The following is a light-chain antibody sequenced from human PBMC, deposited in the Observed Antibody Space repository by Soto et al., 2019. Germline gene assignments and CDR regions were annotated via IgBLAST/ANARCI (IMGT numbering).Light chain of an antibody. Sequence: ERVMTQSPATLSVSPGEKATLSGRASPSVSNNLAWYQQKPGQAPRLLTYFASTRATGIPARFSGSGSGTECSLTISSLQSADFAVYYCQQYNEWPLTFGGGTKVETK. CDR1: PSVSNN. CDR2: FAS. CDR3: QQYNEWPLT. V-gene: IGKV3-15*01. J-gene: IGKJ4*01.